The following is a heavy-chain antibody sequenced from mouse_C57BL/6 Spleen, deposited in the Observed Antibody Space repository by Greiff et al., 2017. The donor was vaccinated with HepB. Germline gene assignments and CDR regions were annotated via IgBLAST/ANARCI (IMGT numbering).Heavy chain of an antibody. CDR2: IYPRSGNT. D-gene: IGHD4-1*02. V-gene: IGHV1-81*01. CDR3: ARYPTEGYWYFDV. CDR1: GYTFTSYG. Sequence: VQLQQSGAELARPGASVKLSCKASGYTFTSYGISWVKQRTGQGLEWIGEIYPRSGNTYYNEKFKGKATLTADKSSSTAYMELRSLTSEDSAVYFCARYPTEGYWYFDVWGTGTTVTVSS. J-gene: IGHJ1*03.